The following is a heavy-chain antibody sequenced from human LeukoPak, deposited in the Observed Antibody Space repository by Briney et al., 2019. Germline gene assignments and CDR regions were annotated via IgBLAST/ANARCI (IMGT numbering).Heavy chain of an antibody. D-gene: IGHD2-21*02. Sequence: PGGSLRLSCAASGFTVSSNYMSWVRQAPGKGLEWVSVIYSGGSTYYADSVKGRFTISRDNSKNTLYLQMNSLRAEDTAVYYCVRTAGRDGGPNWGQGNLVTVSS. CDR3: VRTAGRDGGPN. CDR1: GFTVSSNY. V-gene: IGHV3-53*01. CDR2: IYSGGST. J-gene: IGHJ4*02.